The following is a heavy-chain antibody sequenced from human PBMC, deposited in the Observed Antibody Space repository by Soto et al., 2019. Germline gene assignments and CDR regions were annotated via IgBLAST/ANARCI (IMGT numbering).Heavy chain of an antibody. Sequence: GGSLRLSCAASGFTFSSYAMHWVRQAPGKGLEWVAVISYDGSNKYYADSVKGRFTISRDNSKNTLYLQMNSLRAEDTAVCYCARSHYYDSSGYNEYFQHWGQGTLVTVSS. J-gene: IGHJ1*01. D-gene: IGHD3-22*01. CDR1: GFTFSSYA. CDR2: ISYDGSNK. V-gene: IGHV3-30-3*01. CDR3: ARSHYYDSSGYNEYFQH.